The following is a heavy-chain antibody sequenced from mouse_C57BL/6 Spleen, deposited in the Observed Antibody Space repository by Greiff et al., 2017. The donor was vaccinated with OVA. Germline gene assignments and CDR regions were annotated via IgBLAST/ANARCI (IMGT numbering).Heavy chain of an antibody. CDR2: ISSGGSYT. Sequence: EVKLMESGGDLVKPGGSLKLSCAASGFTFSSYGMSWVRQTPDKRLEWVATISSGGSYTYYPDSVKGRFTISRDNAKNTLYLQMSSLKSEDTAMYYCATIDSSGYDFDYWGQGTTLTVSS. CDR1: GFTFSSYG. V-gene: IGHV5-6*01. CDR3: ATIDSSGYDFDY. J-gene: IGHJ2*01. D-gene: IGHD3-2*02.